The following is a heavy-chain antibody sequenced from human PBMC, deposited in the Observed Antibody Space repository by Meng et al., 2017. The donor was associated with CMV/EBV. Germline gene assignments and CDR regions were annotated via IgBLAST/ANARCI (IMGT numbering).Heavy chain of an antibody. CDR1: GGSFSGYY. D-gene: IGHD2-2*01. CDR2: INHSGST. CDR3: ARGGPNIVVVPAARFDP. Sequence: SETLSLTCAVYGGSFSGYYWSWIRQPPGKGLEWIGEINHSGSTNYNPSLKSRVTISVDTSKNQFSLKLSSVTAADTAVYYCARGGPNIVVVPAARFDPWGQGTLVPSPQ. J-gene: IGHJ5*02. V-gene: IGHV4-34*01.